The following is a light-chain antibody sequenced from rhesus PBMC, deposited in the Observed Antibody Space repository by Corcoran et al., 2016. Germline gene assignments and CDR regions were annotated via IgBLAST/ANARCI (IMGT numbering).Light chain of an antibody. CDR3: QQHNSYPLT. V-gene: IGKV1-25*01. CDR1: QGISSY. CDR2: AAS. Sequence: DIQMTQSPSSLSASVGDRVTITCRASQGISSYLAWYQQKPGTAPKLLFDAASTLQSGVPSRFSGSGSGTDFNLTLSSLQPEDFATYYCQQHNSYPLTFGGGTKVELK. J-gene: IGKJ4*01.